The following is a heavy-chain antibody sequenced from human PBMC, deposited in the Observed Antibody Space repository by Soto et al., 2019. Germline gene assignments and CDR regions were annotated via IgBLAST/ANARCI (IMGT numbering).Heavy chain of an antibody. Sequence: PVGSLRLSCAASGFTFSSYGMHWVRQAPGKGLEWVAVISYDGSNKYYADSVKGRFTISRDNSKNTLYLQMNSLRAEDTAVYYCAKDLVPLGIAAAGRYYYYGMDVWGQGTTVTVSS. CDR2: ISYDGSNK. CDR1: GFTFSSYG. V-gene: IGHV3-30*18. CDR3: AKDLVPLGIAAAGRYYYYGMDV. J-gene: IGHJ6*02. D-gene: IGHD6-13*01.